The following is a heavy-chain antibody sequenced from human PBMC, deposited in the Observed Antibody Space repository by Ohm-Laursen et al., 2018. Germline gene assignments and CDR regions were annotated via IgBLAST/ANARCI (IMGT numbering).Heavy chain of an antibody. CDR3: AKDLFGELFHYYYGMDV. D-gene: IGHD3-10*01. CDR1: GFTFDDYA. Sequence: SLRLSCTASGFTFDDYAMHWVRQAPGKGLEWVSGISWNSGSIGYADSVKGRFTISRDNAKNSLYLQMNSLRAEGTALYYCAKDLFGELFHYYYGMDVWGQGTTVTVSS. J-gene: IGHJ6*02. CDR2: ISWNSGSI. V-gene: IGHV3-9*01.